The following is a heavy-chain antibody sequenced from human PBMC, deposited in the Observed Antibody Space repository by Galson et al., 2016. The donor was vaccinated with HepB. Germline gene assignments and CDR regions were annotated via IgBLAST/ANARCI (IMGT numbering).Heavy chain of an antibody. CDR1: GFPFSSYA. J-gene: IGHJ3*01. Sequence: SLRLSCAASGFPFSSYAMSWVRQAPGKGLEWVSAISGSSANTYYRDSVKGRFTISRDNSKNTLYLQMNSLRAVDTAVYYCAKEAIDSINNGFDFWGQGTMVTVSS. CDR2: ISGSSANT. D-gene: IGHD2-21*01. V-gene: IGHV3-23*01. CDR3: AKEAIDSINNGFDF.